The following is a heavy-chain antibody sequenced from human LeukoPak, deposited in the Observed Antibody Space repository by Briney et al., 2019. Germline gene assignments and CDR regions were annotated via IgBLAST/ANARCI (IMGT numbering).Heavy chain of an antibody. CDR3: AKERFIVVVTATIDY. CDR2: IGGGGGST. Sequence: GGSLRLSCAASGCTFSSYAMSWVRQAPAKGLEWVSAIGGGGGSTYYADSVKGRFTISRDNSKNTLYLQMNSLRAEDTAVYYCAKERFIVVVTATIDYWGQGTLVTVSS. V-gene: IGHV3-23*01. CDR1: GCTFSSYA. D-gene: IGHD2-21*02. J-gene: IGHJ4*02.